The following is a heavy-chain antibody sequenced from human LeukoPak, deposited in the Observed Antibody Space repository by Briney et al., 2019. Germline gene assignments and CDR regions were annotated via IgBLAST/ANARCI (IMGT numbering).Heavy chain of an antibody. V-gene: IGHV3-30*02. CDR2: IRYDGSNK. CDR3: ARGSYVWGSYRHFDY. J-gene: IGHJ4*02. D-gene: IGHD3-16*02. CDR1: GFTFSSYG. Sequence: GGSLRLSCAASGFTFSSYGMHWVRQAPGKGLEWVAFIRYDGSNKYYADSVKGRFTISRDNSKNTLYLQMNSLRADDTAVYYCARGSYVWGSYRHFDYWGQGTLVTVSS.